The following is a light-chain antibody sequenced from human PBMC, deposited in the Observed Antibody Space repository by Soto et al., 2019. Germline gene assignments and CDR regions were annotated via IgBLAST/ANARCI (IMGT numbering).Light chain of an antibody. Sequence: EIVLTQSPGTLSLSLGERATLSCRASQSVSSSYLAWYQQKPGQAPRLPIYAASSRATGIPDRFSGSGSGTDFTLTISRLEPEDFAVYYCQQYGSSRLTFGGGTKVDIK. CDR2: AAS. CDR3: QQYGSSRLT. V-gene: IGKV3-20*01. J-gene: IGKJ4*01. CDR1: QSVSSSY.